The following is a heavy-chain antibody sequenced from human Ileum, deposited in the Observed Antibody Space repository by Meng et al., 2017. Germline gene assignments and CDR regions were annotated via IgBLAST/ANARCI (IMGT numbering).Heavy chain of an antibody. V-gene: IGHV3-30*01. Sequence: GESLKISCAASGFPFSEYTFLWVRQAPGKGLEWVALITHDASRIDYADSAEGRFTISRDNSKNTLYLEMNSLRVEDTALYYCARIGYNFDLGNGFDIWGQGTKVTSSS. CDR3: ARIGYNFDLGNGFDI. D-gene: IGHD1-1*01. CDR2: ITHDASRI. J-gene: IGHJ3*02. CDR1: GFPFSEYT.